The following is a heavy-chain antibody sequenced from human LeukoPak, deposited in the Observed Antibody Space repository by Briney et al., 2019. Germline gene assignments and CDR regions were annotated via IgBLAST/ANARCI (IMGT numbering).Heavy chain of an antibody. Sequence: GGSLRLSCAASGFTVSSNYMSWVRQAPGKGLEWVSVIYSGGSTYYADSVKGRFTISRDNSKNTLYLQMNSLRAEDTAVYYCANNYYDSSGYYLHPDYWGQGTLVTVSS. CDR3: ANNYYDSSGYYLHPDY. CDR2: IYSGGST. V-gene: IGHV3-53*01. J-gene: IGHJ4*02. D-gene: IGHD3-22*01. CDR1: GFTVSSNY.